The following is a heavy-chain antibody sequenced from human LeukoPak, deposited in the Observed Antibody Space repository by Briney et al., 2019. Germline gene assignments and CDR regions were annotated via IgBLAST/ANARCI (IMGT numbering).Heavy chain of an antibody. CDR2: IWNDGSNK. J-gene: IGHJ4*02. D-gene: IGHD2-8*01. Sequence: GGSLRLSCAASGFTFSDYGMYWVRQAPGKGLEWVAVIWNDGSNKNYADSVKGRFTISRDNSKNTLNLQMNSLRAEDTAVYYCGRRGDYAIKDWGQGTLVTVSS. V-gene: IGHV3-33*01. CDR1: GFTFSDYG. CDR3: GRRGDYAIKD.